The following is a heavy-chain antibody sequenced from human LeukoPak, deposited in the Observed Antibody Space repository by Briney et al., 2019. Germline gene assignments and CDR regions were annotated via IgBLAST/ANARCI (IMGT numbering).Heavy chain of an antibody. CDR2: IYRDDITYSADSVT. Sequence: GGSLRLSCAVSGFTVSSNYMSWVRQAPGKGLEWVSVIYRDDITYSADSVTYYADSVKAGFTISRDNSKNTLFLQMNSLRAEDTAVYYCARATDSGSTPFDYWGRGTPVTVSS. CDR1: GFTVSSNY. V-gene: IGHV3-66*01. J-gene: IGHJ4*02. D-gene: IGHD1-26*01. CDR3: ARATDSGSTPFDY.